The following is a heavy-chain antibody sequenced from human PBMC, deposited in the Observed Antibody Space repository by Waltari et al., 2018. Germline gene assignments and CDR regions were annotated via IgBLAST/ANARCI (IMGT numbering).Heavy chain of an antibody. J-gene: IGHJ4*02. CDR2: ILPILGIA. V-gene: IGHV1-69*02. CDR3: ARGSSGSYYYFDY. Sequence: QVQLVQSGAEVKKPGSSVKVSCKASGGTFSSYTISWVRQAPGQGLEWMGRILPILGIANYSQKCQGRVTITADKSTSTAYMELSSLRSEDTAVYYCARGSSGSYYYFDYWGQGTLVTVSS. D-gene: IGHD1-26*01. CDR1: GGTFSSYT.